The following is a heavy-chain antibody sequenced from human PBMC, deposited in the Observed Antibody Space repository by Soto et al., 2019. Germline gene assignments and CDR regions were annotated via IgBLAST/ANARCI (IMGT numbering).Heavy chain of an antibody. CDR2: IIPIFGTA. CDR1: GGTFSSYA. Sequence: SVKVSCKASGGTFSSYAISWVRQAPGQGLEWMGGIIPIFGTANYAQKFQGRVTITADESTSTAYMELSSLRSEDTAVYYCERDRSSGTTGDSDNWWECTRVTVSS. D-gene: IGHD1-7*01. J-gene: IGHJ4*02. CDR3: ERDRSSGTTGDSDN. V-gene: IGHV1-69*13.